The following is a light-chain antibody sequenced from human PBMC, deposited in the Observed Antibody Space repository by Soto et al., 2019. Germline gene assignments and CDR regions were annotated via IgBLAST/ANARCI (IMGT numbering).Light chain of an antibody. CDR2: ASS. J-gene: IGKJ1*01. Sequence: DIQMTQSPSSLSASVGDRVTITCRASEGITNYLAWYQQKPGKAPKLLIYASSTLQSGAPSRFSGSGSGTDFTLTISSLQPEDVSTYYCQKDNSAPTWTFGQGTKVEVK. CDR3: QKDNSAPTWT. CDR1: EGITNY. V-gene: IGKV1-27*01.